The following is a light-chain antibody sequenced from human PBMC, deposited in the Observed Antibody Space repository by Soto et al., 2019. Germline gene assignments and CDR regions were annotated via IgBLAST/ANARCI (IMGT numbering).Light chain of an antibody. CDR3: QQYNSWPL. J-gene: IGKJ4*01. CDR1: QSVSSN. V-gene: IGKV3-15*01. CDR2: GAS. Sequence: EIVMTQSPATLSVSPGERVTLSCRASQSVSSNLAWYQQKPGQPPRLLIYGASTRATGIPARFSGSGSGTEFTPTISSLQSEDLAVYYCQQYNSWPLFGGGTKVEIK.